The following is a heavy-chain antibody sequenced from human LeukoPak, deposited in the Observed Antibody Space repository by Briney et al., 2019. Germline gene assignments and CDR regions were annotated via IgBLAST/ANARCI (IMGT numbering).Heavy chain of an antibody. V-gene: IGHV3-74*01. J-gene: IGHJ5*02. CDR2: INTDGRTT. CDR1: GFPFNNYW. Sequence: AGGSQRLSCTASGFPFNNYWMHWVRQAPGKGLVWVSSINTDGRTTRYASSVQGRFTISRDNAKNTLYLQMNSLRDDDTAVYYCARAGASGWYAAGWFDTWGQGTLVTVSS. D-gene: IGHD6-19*01. CDR3: ARAGASGWYAAGWFDT.